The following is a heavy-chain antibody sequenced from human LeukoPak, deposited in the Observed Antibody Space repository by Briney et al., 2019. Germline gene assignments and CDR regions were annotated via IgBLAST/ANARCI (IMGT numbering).Heavy chain of an antibody. CDR3: ARDGIIEDYDSSGYYFP. V-gene: IGHV1-46*01. CDR1: GYTFTSYY. CDR2: INPSGSST. D-gene: IGHD3-22*01. J-gene: IGHJ5*02. Sequence: ASVKVSCKASGYTFTSYYMHWVRQAPGQGLEWMGIINPSGSSTSYAQKFQGRVTMTRDTSTSTAYMELRSLRSDDTAVYYCARDGIIEDYDSSGYYFPWGQGTLVTVSS.